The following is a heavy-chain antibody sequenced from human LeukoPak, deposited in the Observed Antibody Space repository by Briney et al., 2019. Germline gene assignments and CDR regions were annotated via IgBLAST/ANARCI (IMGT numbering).Heavy chain of an antibody. D-gene: IGHD6-6*01. J-gene: IGHJ6*03. CDR2: ISGPGDTT. V-gene: IGHV3-23*01. CDR3: VQGYYMDV. Sequence: GGSLRLSCAASGFTFSSYWMNWVRQAPGKGLEWVSRISGPGDTTYYADSVKGRFTISRDNSKNTLYLQMNSLRAEDTAVYYAVQGYYMDVWGKGTTVTVSS. CDR1: GFTFSSYW.